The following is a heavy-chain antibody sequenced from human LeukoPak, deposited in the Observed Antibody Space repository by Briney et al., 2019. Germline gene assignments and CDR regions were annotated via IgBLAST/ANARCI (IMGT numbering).Heavy chain of an antibody. CDR1: GFTLSSYA. J-gene: IGHJ4*02. V-gene: IGHV3-30-3*01. D-gene: IGHD3-10*01. CDR2: ISYDGSNK. CDR3: ARDLSVYGSGDY. Sequence: GGSLRLSCAASGFTLSSYAMHWVRQAPGKGLEWVAVISYDGSNKCYADSVEGRFTISRDNSKSTLYLQMNSLRAEDTAVYYCARDLSVYGSGDYWGQGTLVTVSS.